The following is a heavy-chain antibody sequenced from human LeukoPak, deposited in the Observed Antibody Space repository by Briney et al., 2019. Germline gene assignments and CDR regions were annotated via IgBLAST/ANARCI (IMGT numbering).Heavy chain of an antibody. CDR1: GFTVSSNS. CDR3: ARRAGAYSHPYDY. CDR2: IYSDNT. J-gene: IGHJ4*02. V-gene: IGHV3-53*01. D-gene: IGHD4/OR15-4a*01. Sequence: GGSLRLSCTVSGFTVSSNSMSWVRQAPGKGLEWVSFIYSDNTHYSDSVKGRFTISRDNSKNTLYLQVNNLRAEDTAVYYCARRAGAYSHPYDYWGQGTLVTVSS.